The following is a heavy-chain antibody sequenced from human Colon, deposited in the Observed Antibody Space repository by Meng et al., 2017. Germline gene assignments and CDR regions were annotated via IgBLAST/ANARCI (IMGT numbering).Heavy chain of an antibody. CDR3: AKGGSSGWYGGYY. J-gene: IGHJ4*02. Sequence: VQLVESGGGLVQPGRSLRLSCEASGFTFSSYAMHWVRQAPGKGLEWVAVISYDGSNKYYADSVKGRFTISRDNFKNTVYLQVNSLRAEDTAIYYCAKGGSSGWYGGYYWGQGTLVTVSS. CDR1: GFTFSSYA. D-gene: IGHD6-19*01. V-gene: IGHV3-30*07. CDR2: ISYDGSNK.